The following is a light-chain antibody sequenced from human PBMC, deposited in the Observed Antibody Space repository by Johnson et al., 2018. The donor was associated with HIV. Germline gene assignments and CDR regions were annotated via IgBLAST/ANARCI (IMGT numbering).Light chain of an antibody. CDR2: ENN. CDR1: SSNIGNNY. CDR3: GRWDDSLSTYV. J-gene: IGLJ1*01. Sequence: QSVFTQPPSVSAAPVQKVTISCSGSSSNIGNNYVSWYQQLPGTAPKLLIYENNKRPSGIPDRFSGSKSGTSATLGITGLQTGDEADYYCGRWDDSLSTYVFGTGTKVTVL. V-gene: IGLV1-51*02.